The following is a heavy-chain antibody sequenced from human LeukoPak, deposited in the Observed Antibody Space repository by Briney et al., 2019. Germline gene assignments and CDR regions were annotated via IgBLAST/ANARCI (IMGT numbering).Heavy chain of an antibody. CDR3: ARGLRGARGGVGAY. CDR1: GYTFTSYD. J-gene: IGHJ4*02. D-gene: IGHD4/OR15-4a*01. Sequence: GASVKVSCKASGYTFTSYDVNWVRQTTGQGLEWMGWMNLNSGNTGYAQKFQGRVTMTRNTSISTAYMELSSLRSEDTAVYYCARGLRGARGGVGAYWGQGTLVTVSS. V-gene: IGHV1-8*01. CDR2: MNLNSGNT.